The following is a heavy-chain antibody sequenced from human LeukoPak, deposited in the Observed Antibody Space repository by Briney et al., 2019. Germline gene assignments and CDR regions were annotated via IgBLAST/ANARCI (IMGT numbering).Heavy chain of an antibody. V-gene: IGHV4-59*01. CDR2: IYYSGST. Sequence: SETLSLTCTVSGGSISSYYWSWIRQPPGKGLEWIGYIYYSGSTNYNPSLKSRVTISVDTSKNQFSLKLSSVTAADTAVYYCARDGVSTDPLYYFDYWGQGTLVTVSS. D-gene: IGHD6-13*01. CDR1: GGSISSYY. J-gene: IGHJ4*02. CDR3: ARDGVSTDPLYYFDY.